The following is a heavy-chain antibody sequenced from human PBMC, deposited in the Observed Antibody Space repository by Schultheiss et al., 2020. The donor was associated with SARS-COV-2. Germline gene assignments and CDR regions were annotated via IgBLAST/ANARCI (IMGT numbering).Heavy chain of an antibody. CDR2: IWYDGSNK. J-gene: IGHJ6*03. CDR1: GFTFSSYG. Sequence: GGSLRLSCAASGFTFSSYGMHWVRQAPGKGLEWVAVIWYDGSNKYYADSVKGRFTISRDNSKNTLYLQMNSLRAEDTAVYYCAKAGRYYYYYYMDVWGKGTTVTVSS. CDR3: AKAGRYYYYYYMDV. V-gene: IGHV3-30*02.